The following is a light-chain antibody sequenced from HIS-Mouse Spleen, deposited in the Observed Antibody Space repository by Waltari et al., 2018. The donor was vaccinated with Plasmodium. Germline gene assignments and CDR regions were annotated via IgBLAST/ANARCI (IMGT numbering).Light chain of an antibody. CDR3: YSTDSRGNHRV. V-gene: IGLV3-10*01. Sequence: SYELTQPPSVSVSPGHTARITCSGDALPTKYAYWYQQKSGLAPVLVIYEDSKRPAGIPERFSGSSSGTMATLTISGAQVEDEADYYCYSTDSRGNHRVFGGGTKLTVL. J-gene: IGLJ3*02. CDR2: EDS. CDR1: ALPTKY.